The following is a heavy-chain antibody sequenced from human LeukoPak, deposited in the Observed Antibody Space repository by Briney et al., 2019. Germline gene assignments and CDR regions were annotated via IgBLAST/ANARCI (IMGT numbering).Heavy chain of an antibody. CDR3: ARRVEGHAFDI. Sequence: ASVKVSCKASGYTFTTYAIHWVRQAPGQGLEWMGWINTNTGNPTYAQGFTGRFVFSLDTSVSTTYLQISSLKAEDTAVYYCARRVEGHAFDIWGQGTMVTVSS. CDR1: GYTFTTYA. CDR2: INTNTGNP. V-gene: IGHV7-4-1*02. D-gene: IGHD3-3*01. J-gene: IGHJ3*02.